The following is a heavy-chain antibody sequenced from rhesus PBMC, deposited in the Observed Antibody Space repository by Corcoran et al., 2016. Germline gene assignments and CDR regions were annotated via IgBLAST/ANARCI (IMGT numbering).Heavy chain of an antibody. CDR3: ARVGGYSNYVCYFDY. CDR2: IRYTGKTI. J-gene: IGHJ4*01. Sequence: EVQLVESGGGLVQPGGSLRLSCAASGFTFSSYAMSWVRQAPGQGLEWVSYIRYTGKTIYYADSVKGRFNSSRDKDKNSLYLQMNRLRAEDTALYYCARVGGYSNYVCYFDYWGQGVLVTVSS. CDR1: GFTFSSYA. V-gene: IGHV3-136*01. D-gene: IGHD4-23*01.